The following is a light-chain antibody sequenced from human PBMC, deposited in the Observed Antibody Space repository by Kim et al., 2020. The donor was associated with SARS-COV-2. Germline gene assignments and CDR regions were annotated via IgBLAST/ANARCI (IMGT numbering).Light chain of an antibody. CDR2: GEN. CDR1: SLRTYY. Sequence: VALGQTVRITCQGDSLRTYYATWYQQKPGQAPIVVIYGENNRPSGIPDRFSGSSSGNTASLTITGTQAGDEADYYCNSRDSNDNVVFGGGTKLTV. CDR3: NSRDSNDNVV. J-gene: IGLJ2*01. V-gene: IGLV3-19*01.